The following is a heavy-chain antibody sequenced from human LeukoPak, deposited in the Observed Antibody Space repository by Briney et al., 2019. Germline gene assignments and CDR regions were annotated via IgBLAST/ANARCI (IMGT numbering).Heavy chain of an antibody. CDR1: GFTFSSYS. CDR3: AGGGVTTYRDY. J-gene: IGHJ4*02. D-gene: IGHD4-17*01. V-gene: IGHV3-21*01. Sequence: TGGSLRLSCAASGFTFSSYSMNWVRQAPGKGLEWVSSISSSSSYIYYADSVKGRFTISRDNAKNSLYLQMNSLRAEDTAVYYCAGGGVTTYRDYWGQGTLVTVSS. CDR2: ISSSSSYI.